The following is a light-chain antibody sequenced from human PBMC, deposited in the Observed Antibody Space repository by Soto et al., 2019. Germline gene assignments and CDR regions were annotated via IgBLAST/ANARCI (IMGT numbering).Light chain of an antibody. CDR1: QTLSRN. Sequence: EIVMTQSPGTLSLSPGERATLSCRASQTLSRNYLAWYQQKPGQAPRLLIYGASTRATGIPARFSGSGSGTEFTLAINSLQSEDFAVYYCQQYDDWPRTFGQGTKLEIK. CDR3: QQYDDWPRT. J-gene: IGKJ1*01. CDR2: GAS. V-gene: IGKV3-15*01.